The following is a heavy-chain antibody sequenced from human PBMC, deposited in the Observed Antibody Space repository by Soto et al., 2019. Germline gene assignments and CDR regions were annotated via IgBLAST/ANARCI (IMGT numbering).Heavy chain of an antibody. CDR3: ARDHDYGDFWA. Sequence: EVQLVESGGGLVKPGGSLRLSCAASGFTFSSYSMNWVRQAPGKGLEWVSSISSSSSYIYYADSVKGRFTISRDNAKNSLYLQMNSLRAEDTAVYYCARDHDYGDFWAWGQGTLVTVSS. CDR1: GFTFSSYS. V-gene: IGHV3-21*01. J-gene: IGHJ5*02. CDR2: ISSSSSYI. D-gene: IGHD4-17*01.